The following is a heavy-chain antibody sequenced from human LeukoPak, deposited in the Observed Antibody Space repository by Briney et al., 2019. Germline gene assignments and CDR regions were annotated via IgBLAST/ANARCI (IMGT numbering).Heavy chain of an antibody. Sequence: SVKVSCKASGGTFSSYAISWVRQAPGQGLEWMGRIIPIFGIANYAQKFQGRVTITADKSTSTAYMELSSLRSEDTAVYYCASTVDYYGSGRLTTPNNWFDPWGQGTLVTVSS. CDR3: ASTVDYYGSGRLTTPNNWFDP. D-gene: IGHD3-10*01. CDR1: GGTFSSYA. CDR2: IIPIFGIA. J-gene: IGHJ5*02. V-gene: IGHV1-69*04.